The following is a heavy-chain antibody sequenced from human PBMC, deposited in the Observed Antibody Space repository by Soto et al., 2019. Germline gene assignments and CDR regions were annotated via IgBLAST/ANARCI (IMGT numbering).Heavy chain of an antibody. Sequence: GESLKISCKGSGYSLTSYWISWVRQMPGKGLEWMGRIDPSDSYTYYSPSFQGHVTISADKSISTAYLQWSSLKASDTAMYYCARILDWTGTTLDSGTSGSGMDVWGQGTTVTVSS. CDR3: ARILDWTGTTLDSGTSGSGMDV. D-gene: IGHD1-7*01. V-gene: IGHV5-10-1*01. CDR1: GYSLTSYW. J-gene: IGHJ6*02. CDR2: IDPSDSYT.